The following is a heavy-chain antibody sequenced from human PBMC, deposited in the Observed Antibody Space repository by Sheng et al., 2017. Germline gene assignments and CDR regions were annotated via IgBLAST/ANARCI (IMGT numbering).Heavy chain of an antibody. V-gene: IGHV1-2*02. CDR1: GYTFTGYY. J-gene: IGHJ4*02. Sequence: QVQLVQSGAEVKKPGASVKVSCKASGYTFTGYYMHWVRQAPGQGLEWMGWINPNSGGTNYAQKFQGRVTMTRDTSISTAYMELSRLRSDDTAVYYCAIPEGYGSGDQNDDYWGQGTLVTVSS. CDR2: INPNSGGT. D-gene: IGHD3-10*01. CDR3: AIPEGYGSGDQNDDY.